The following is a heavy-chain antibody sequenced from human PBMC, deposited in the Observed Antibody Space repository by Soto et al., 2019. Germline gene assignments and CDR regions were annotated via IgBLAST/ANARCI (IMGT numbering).Heavy chain of an antibody. CDR3: ARVPSPFDFYYAMDV. J-gene: IGHJ6*02. D-gene: IGHD3-16*01. Sequence: SETLSLTCTVSGGSISSGDYYWSWIRQPPGKGLEWIGYIYYSGSTYYNPSLKGRVTMSVDRSQNQFSLKLSSVTAADTAVYFCARVPSPFDFYYAMDVWGQGTTVTVSS. CDR2: IYYSGST. CDR1: GGSISSGDYY. V-gene: IGHV4-30-4*01.